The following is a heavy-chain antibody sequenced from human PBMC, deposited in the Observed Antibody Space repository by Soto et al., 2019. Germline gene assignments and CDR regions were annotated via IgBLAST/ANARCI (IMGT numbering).Heavy chain of an antibody. V-gene: IGHV4-31*03. Sequence: SETLSLTCTVSGGSISSGGYYWSWIRQHPGKGLEWIGYIYYSGSTYYNPSLKSRVTISVDTSKNQFSLKLSSVTAADTAVYYCARGLLVVRGVIFENNWFDHWGQGTLVTVSS. CDR3: ARGLLVVRGVIFENNWFDH. CDR1: GGSISSGGYY. CDR2: IYYSGST. J-gene: IGHJ5*02. D-gene: IGHD3-10*01.